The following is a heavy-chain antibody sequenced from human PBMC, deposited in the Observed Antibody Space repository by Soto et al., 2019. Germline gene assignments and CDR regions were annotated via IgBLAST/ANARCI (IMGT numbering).Heavy chain of an antibody. CDR2: IIPIFGTA. CDR1: GGTFSSYA. D-gene: IGHD6-6*01. J-gene: IGHJ4*02. CDR3: ARDLRGSRSSDGGGDFDY. V-gene: IGHV1-69*12. Sequence: QVQLVQSGAEVKKPGSSVKVSCKASGGTFSSYAISWVRQAPGQGLEWMGGIIPIFGTANYAQKFQGRVTITADESTSTAYMELSSLRSEDTAVYYCARDLRGSRSSDGGGDFDYWGQGTLVTVSS.